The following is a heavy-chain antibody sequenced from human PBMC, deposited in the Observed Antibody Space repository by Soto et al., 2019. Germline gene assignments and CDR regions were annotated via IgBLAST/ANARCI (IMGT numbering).Heavy chain of an antibody. CDR2: IYHTGST. Sequence: HVQLQESGPGLVKPSGTLSLTCAVSNGSISSSNWWYWVRQPPGMELEWIGEIYHTGSTNYNPSLKSRVTLSVDKSKNQFSLRLNSVTAADTAVYYCARAVAGPDFDYWGQGTLV. V-gene: IGHV4-4*02. J-gene: IGHJ4*02. CDR3: ARAVAGPDFDY. D-gene: IGHD6-19*01. CDR1: NGSISSSNW.